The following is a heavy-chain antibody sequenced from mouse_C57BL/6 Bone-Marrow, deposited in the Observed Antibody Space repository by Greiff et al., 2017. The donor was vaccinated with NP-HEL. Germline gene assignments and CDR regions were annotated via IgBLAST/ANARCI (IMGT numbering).Heavy chain of an antibody. D-gene: IGHD2-4*01. CDR1: GFNIKDDY. CDR3: TTEDDYDDGAWFAY. J-gene: IGHJ3*01. Sequence: VQLQQSGAELVRPGASVKLSCTASGFNIKDDYMHWVKQRPEQGLEWIGWIDPENGDTEYASKFQGKATITADTSSNTAYLQRSSLTSEDTAVYYCTTEDDYDDGAWFAYWGQGTLVTVSA. CDR2: IDPENGDT. V-gene: IGHV14-4*01.